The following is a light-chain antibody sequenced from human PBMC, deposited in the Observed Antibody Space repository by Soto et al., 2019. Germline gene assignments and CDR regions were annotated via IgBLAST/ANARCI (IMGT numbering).Light chain of an antibody. V-gene: IGLV4-69*01. J-gene: IGLJ2*01. CDR1: SGHSTYA. Sequence: QPVLTQSPSASASLGASVKLTCTLSSGHSTYAIAWHQQQPDKGPRFLMKLHSDGSHSKGDGIPDRFSGSSSGAERHLTISSLQSEDEADYYCQTWGTAIHDVVFGGGTKVTVL. CDR3: QTWGTAIHDVV. CDR2: LHSDGSH.